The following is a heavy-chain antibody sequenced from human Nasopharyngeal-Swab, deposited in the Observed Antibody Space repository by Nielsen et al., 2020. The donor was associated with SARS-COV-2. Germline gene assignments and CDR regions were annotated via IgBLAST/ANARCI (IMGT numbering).Heavy chain of an antibody. CDR1: GGAMTKTSYY. CDR3: VRAFAGSGPYWYYYMDV. J-gene: IGHJ6*03. Sequence: SATLSLTCTVSGGAMTKTSYYWARVRQAPGKGLGWIGRISVSGTTYYNPALKRRVSISVDTSRNQFSLNLPSVTAADAAIYYCVRAFAGSGPYWYYYMDVWGKGTTVTVSS. V-gene: IGHV4-39*01. D-gene: IGHD6-25*01. CDR2: ISVSGTT.